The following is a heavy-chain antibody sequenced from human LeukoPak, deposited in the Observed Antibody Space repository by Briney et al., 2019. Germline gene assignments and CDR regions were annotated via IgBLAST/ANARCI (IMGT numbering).Heavy chain of an antibody. CDR2: ISSSSSYI. V-gene: IGHV3-21*01. Sequence: GGSLRLSCAASGFTFSSYSMNWVRQAPGKGLEWVSSISSSSSYIYYADSVKGRFTISRDNAKNSLYLQMNSLRAEDTAVYYCASGVNSHGDSYWGQGTLVTVSS. J-gene: IGHJ4*02. CDR1: GFTFSSYS. D-gene: IGHD4-17*01. CDR3: ASGVNSHGDSY.